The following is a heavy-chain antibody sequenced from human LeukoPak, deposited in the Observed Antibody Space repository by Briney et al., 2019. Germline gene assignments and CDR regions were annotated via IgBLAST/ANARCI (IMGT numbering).Heavy chain of an antibody. D-gene: IGHD3-10*01. CDR1: GYTSTSYG. CDR3: ARDLRVRGVIRVFDY. V-gene: IGHV1-18*01. J-gene: IGHJ4*02. CDR2: ISAYNGNT. Sequence: GASVKVSCKASGYTSTSYGISWVRQAPGQGLEWMGWISAYNGNTNYAQKLQGRVTMTTDTSTSTAYMELRSLRSDDTAVYYCARDLRVRGVIRVFDYWGQGTLVTVSS.